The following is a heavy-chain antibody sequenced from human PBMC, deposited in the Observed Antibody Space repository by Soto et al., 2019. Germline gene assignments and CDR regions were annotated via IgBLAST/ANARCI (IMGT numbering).Heavy chain of an antibody. Sequence: SETLAVSWSFSVDSISSVDYVWAWIRQPPGQALEYIGYIYKSATTYYNPSFESRVAISLDTSKNQFSLNVTSVTAADTAVYFCARGRYCLTGRCFPNWFDSWGQGTMVTVSS. CDR2: IYKSATT. V-gene: IGHV4-30-4*01. J-gene: IGHJ5*01. D-gene: IGHD2-15*01. CDR1: VDSISSVDYV. CDR3: ARGRYCLTGRCFPNWFDS.